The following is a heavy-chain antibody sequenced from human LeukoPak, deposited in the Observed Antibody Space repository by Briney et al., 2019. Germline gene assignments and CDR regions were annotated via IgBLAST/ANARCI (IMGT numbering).Heavy chain of an antibody. CDR3: AREVSDGDYNPGDY. D-gene: IGHD4-17*01. CDR1: GFTFSSYE. V-gene: IGHV3-48*03. CDR2: ISSSGSTI. Sequence: GGSLRLSCAASGFTFSSYEMNWVRQAPGKGLEWVSYISSSGSTIYYADSVKGRFTISRDNAKNSLYLQMNSLRAEDTAVYYCAREVSDGDYNPGDYWGQGTLVTVSS. J-gene: IGHJ4*02.